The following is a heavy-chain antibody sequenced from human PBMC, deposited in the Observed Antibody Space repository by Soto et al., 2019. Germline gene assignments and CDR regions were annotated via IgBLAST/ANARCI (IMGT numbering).Heavy chain of an antibody. CDR1: GFTFSSYW. V-gene: IGHV3-7*01. CDR2: IKQDGSEK. D-gene: IGHD6-19*01. J-gene: IGHJ4*02. CDR3: ARAYSSGWYRFYFDY. Sequence: GGSLRLSCAASGFTFSSYWMSWVRQAPGKGLEWVANIKQDGSEKYYVDSVKGRFTISRDNAKNSLYLQMNSLRAEDTAVYYCARAYSSGWYRFYFDYWGQGTLVTSPQ.